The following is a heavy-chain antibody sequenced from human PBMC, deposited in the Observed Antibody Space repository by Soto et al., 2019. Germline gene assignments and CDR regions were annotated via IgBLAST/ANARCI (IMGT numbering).Heavy chain of an antibody. CDR3: ARASSGAAAGSYYFDY. V-gene: IGHV6-1*01. J-gene: IGHJ4*02. D-gene: IGHD6-13*01. CDR2: TYYRSKWYN. Sequence: SQTLSLTCVISGDSVSSNSAAWNWIRQSPSRGLEWLGRTYYRSKWYNDYAVSVKSRITINPDTSKNQFSLQLNSVTPEDTAVYYCARASSGAAAGSYYFDYWGQGTLVTVSS. CDR1: GDSVSSNSAA.